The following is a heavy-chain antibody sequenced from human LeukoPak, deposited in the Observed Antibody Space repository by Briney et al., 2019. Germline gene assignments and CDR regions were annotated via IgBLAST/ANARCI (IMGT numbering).Heavy chain of an antibody. Sequence: SETLSLTCMVSGGSFSSYNWSWIRQPPGKGLEWIGYIYYSGSTNYNPSLKSRVTISVDTSKNQFSLKLSSVTAADTAVYYCAREYEPDAFDIWGQGTMVTVSS. CDR2: IYYSGST. V-gene: IGHV4-59*13. CDR1: GGSFSSYN. J-gene: IGHJ3*02. CDR3: AREYEPDAFDI. D-gene: IGHD3-16*01.